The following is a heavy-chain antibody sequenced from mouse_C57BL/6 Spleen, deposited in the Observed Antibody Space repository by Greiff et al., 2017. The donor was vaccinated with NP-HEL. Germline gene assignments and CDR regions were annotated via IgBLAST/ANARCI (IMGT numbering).Heavy chain of an antibody. CDR1: GYAFSSSW. V-gene: IGHV1-82*01. J-gene: IGHJ1*03. Sequence: VQLQQSGPELVKPGASVKISCKASGYAFSSSWMNWVKQRPGKGLEWIGRIYPGDGDTNYNGKFTGKATLTADKSSSPAYMQLSSLTSEDSAVDCCARGGYDYDGYFDVWGTGTTVTVSS. CDR2: IYPGDGDT. CDR3: ARGGYDYDGYFDV. D-gene: IGHD2-4*01.